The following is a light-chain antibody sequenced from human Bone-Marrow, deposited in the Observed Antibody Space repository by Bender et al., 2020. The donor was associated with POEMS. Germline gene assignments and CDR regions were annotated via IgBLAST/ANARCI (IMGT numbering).Light chain of an antibody. CDR2: EDT. CDR3: NSYAGRNIYV. Sequence: TQPASVSGSPGQTITISCTGTNSDVGSYNAVSWYQQQPGKGPRLMISEDTKRPSGVPARFSGSKSGNTAALTISGLQAEDEADYYCNSYAGRNIYVFGSGTKVTVL. V-gene: IGLV2-14*02. J-gene: IGLJ1*01. CDR1: NSDVGSYNA.